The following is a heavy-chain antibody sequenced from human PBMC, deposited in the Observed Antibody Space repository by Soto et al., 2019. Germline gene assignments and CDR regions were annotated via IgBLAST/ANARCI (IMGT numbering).Heavy chain of an antibody. D-gene: IGHD3-22*01. CDR3: ARHGMDYYDSSGYYYSPYYFDY. Sequence: SETLSLTCTVSGDSIRSSSYWGWIRQPPGKGLEWIGSIYSTGNTYYNPSLNSQVTISVDTSKNQFSLKLSSVTAADTAVYYCARHGMDYYDSSGYYYSPYYFDYWGQGTLVTVS. CDR1: GDSIRSSSY. J-gene: IGHJ4*02. V-gene: IGHV4-39*01. CDR2: IYSTGNT.